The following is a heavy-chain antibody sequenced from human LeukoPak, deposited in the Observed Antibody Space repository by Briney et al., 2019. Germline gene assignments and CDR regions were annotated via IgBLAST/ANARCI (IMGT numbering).Heavy chain of an antibody. CDR2: IKQDGSEK. V-gene: IGHV3-7*01. CDR3: AKVGLSRNIVAFDY. CDR1: GFTFYSYW. Sequence: GGSLTLPCAASGFTFYSYWMSWVRQAAGKGLEWVANIKQDGSEKYYVDSVKGRFTISRDNAKNSLYLQMNSLRAEDTAVYYCAKVGLSRNIVAFDYWGQGTLVTVSS. J-gene: IGHJ4*02. D-gene: IGHD5-12*01.